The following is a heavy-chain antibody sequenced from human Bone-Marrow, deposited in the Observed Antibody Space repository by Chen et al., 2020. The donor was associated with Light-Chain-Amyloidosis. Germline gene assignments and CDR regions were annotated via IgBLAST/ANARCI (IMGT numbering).Heavy chain of an antibody. D-gene: IGHD5-18*01. CDR3: ARGLRDTAMALAFDY. V-gene: IGHV1-46*04. J-gene: IGHJ4*02. Sequence: QVQLVQSGAEVKKPGASVKVSCKASGYTFTSYYIHWVRQAPGQGLEWLGFINPSDDYTYHAQRLQGRLTMTRDTSTSTVYMELSSLRSADTAVYYCARGLRDTAMALAFDYWGQGTLVTVSS. CDR1: GYTFTSYY. CDR2: INPSDDYT.